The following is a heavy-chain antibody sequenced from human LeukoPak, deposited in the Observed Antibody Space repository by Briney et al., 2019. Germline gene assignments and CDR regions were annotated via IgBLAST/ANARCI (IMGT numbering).Heavy chain of an antibody. Sequence: GGSLRLSCAVSGFTFSTYAMSWVRQAPGKGLGWVSTVSGGGGSTYYADSVKGRFTISRDNSKNTLSLQMSSLRAEDTAVYYCAKGTYTYFDFWGQGILVTVSS. CDR1: GFTFSTYA. J-gene: IGHJ4*02. CDR3: AKGTYTYFDF. V-gene: IGHV3-23*01. CDR2: VSGGGGST. D-gene: IGHD5-18*01.